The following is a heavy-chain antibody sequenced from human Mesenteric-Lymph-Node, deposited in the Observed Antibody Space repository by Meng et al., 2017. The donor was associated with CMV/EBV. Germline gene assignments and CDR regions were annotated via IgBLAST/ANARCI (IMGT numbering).Heavy chain of an antibody. V-gene: IGHV3-23*01. D-gene: IGHD6-13*01. Sequence: GESLKISCAASGFTFSSYAMSWVRQAPGKGLEWVSSISNDGLSTYYADSVKGRFTISRDNAKNSLYLQMNSLRAEDTALYYCAKDMGDGSTWYVWDYWGQGTLVTVSS. J-gene: IGHJ4*02. CDR1: GFTFSSYA. CDR2: ISNDGLST. CDR3: AKDMGDGSTWYVWDY.